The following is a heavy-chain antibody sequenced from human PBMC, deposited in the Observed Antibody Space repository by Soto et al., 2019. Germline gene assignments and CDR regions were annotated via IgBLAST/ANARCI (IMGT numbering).Heavy chain of an antibody. Sequence: GGSLRLSCAASGFTFSDYYMSWIRQAPGKGLEWVSYISSSGSTIYYADSVKGRFTISRDNAKNSLYLQMNSLRAEDTAVYYCARARSPTVNDAFDIWGQGTMVTVSS. CDR1: GFTFSDYY. CDR3: ARARSPTVNDAFDI. J-gene: IGHJ3*02. CDR2: ISSSGSTI. D-gene: IGHD4-17*01. V-gene: IGHV3-11*01.